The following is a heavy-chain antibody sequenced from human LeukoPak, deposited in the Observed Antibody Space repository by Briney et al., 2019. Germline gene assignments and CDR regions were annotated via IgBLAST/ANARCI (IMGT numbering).Heavy chain of an antibody. CDR2: IYYSGST. D-gene: IGHD2-2*01. CDR1: GGSISSYY. CDR3: ARENPGYCSSTNCYGTDV. V-gene: IGHV4-59*01. J-gene: IGHJ6*02. Sequence: SETLSLTCTVSGGSISSYYWSWIRQPPGKGLEWIGYIYYSGSTNYNPSLKSRVTISVDTSKNQFSLKLSSVTAADTAVYYCARENPGYCSSTNCYGTDVWGQGTTVTVSS.